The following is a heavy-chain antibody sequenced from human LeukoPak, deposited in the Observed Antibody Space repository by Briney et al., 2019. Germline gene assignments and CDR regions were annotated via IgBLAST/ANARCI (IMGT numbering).Heavy chain of an antibody. CDR3: ARGYGDYVSSYFDY. Sequence: ASVKVSCKASGYTFTGYYMHWVRQAPGQGLEWMGWMNPNSGNTGYAQKFQGRVTMTRNTSISTAYMELSSLRSEDTAVYYCARGYGDYVSSYFDYWGQGTLVTVSS. J-gene: IGHJ4*02. V-gene: IGHV1-8*02. CDR1: GYTFTGYY. CDR2: MNPNSGNT. D-gene: IGHD4-17*01.